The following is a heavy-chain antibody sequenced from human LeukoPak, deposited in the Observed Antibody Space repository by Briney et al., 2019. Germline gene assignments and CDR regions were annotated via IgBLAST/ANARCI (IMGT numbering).Heavy chain of an antibody. J-gene: IGHJ6*03. CDR2: ISGSGGST. CDR3: AKMEQLVGVYYYYYYMDV. CDR1: GFTLSSYA. Sequence: PGGSLRLSCAASGFTLSSYAMSWVRQAPGKGLEWVSAISGSGGSTYYADSVKGRFTISRDNSKNTLYLQMNSLRAEDTAVYYCAKMEQLVGVYYYYYYMDVWGKGTTVTVSS. D-gene: IGHD6-6*01. V-gene: IGHV3-23*01.